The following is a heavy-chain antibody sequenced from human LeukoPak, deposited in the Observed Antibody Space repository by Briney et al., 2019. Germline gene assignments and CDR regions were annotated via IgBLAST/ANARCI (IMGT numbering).Heavy chain of an antibody. CDR1: GFTFSNFG. CDR3: ARERRGYSSSWYNAFDI. CDR2: ISSSSSYI. V-gene: IGHV3-21*01. Sequence: GGSLRLSCAASGFTFSNFGMSWVRQAPGKGLEWVSSISSSSSYIYYADSVKGRFTISRDNAKNSLYLQMNSLRAEDTAVYYCARERRGYSSSWYNAFDIWGQGTMVTVSS. D-gene: IGHD6-13*01. J-gene: IGHJ3*02.